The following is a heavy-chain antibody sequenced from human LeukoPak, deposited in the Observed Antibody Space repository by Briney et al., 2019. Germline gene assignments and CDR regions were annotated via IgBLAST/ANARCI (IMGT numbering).Heavy chain of an antibody. D-gene: IGHD3-22*01. CDR3: ARGLNYYDIDY. V-gene: IGHV3-21*01. CDR2: ISSSSSYI. Sequence: GGSLRLSCAASGFTFSSYSMNWVRQAPGKGLEWVSSISSSSSYIYYADLVKGRFTISRDNAKNSLYLQMNSLRAEDTAVYYCARGLNYYDIDYWGQGTLVTVSS. CDR1: GFTFSSYS. J-gene: IGHJ4*02.